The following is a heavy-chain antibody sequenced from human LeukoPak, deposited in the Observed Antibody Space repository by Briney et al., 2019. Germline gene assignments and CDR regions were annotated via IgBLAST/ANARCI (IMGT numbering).Heavy chain of an antibody. CDR2: IKSKANGETT. Sequence: PGGSLRLSCSASGFTFSDAWMGWVRQAPGKGLEWVGRIKSKANGETTHFAAPVKGRFTISRDDSKNTLYLQMNGLKTEDTAVYYCAWGGDYFAFWGRGTLVTVSS. CDR1: GFTFSDAW. J-gene: IGHJ4*02. CDR3: AWGGDYFAF. D-gene: IGHD3-16*01. V-gene: IGHV3-15*01.